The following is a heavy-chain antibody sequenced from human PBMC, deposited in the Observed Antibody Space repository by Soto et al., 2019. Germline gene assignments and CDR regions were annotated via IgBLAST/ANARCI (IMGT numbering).Heavy chain of an antibody. J-gene: IGHJ5*02. CDR2: IYYSGST. CDR1: GGSISSGGYY. Sequence: PSETLSLTCTVSGGSISSGGYYWSWIRQHPGKGLEWIGYIYYSGSTYYNPSLKSRVTISVDTSKNQFSLKLSSVTAADTAVYYCARETYDSSGYGAGFTHYFDPWGQGTLVTVSS. CDR3: ARETYDSSGYGAGFTHYFDP. V-gene: IGHV4-31*03. D-gene: IGHD3-22*01.